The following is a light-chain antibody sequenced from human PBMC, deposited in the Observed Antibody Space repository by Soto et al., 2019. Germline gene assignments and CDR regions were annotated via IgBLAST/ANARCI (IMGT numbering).Light chain of an antibody. Sequence: EFVLTQSPGTLSLSPGERATLSCRASQTVRNNYLAWYQQKPGQAPRLLIYDASSRATGIPDRFSGGGSGTDFTLTISRLEPEDFAVYYCQQYNKWPLITFGQGTRLEIK. CDR2: DAS. CDR3: QQYNKWPLIT. J-gene: IGKJ5*01. CDR1: QTVRNNY. V-gene: IGKV3-20*01.